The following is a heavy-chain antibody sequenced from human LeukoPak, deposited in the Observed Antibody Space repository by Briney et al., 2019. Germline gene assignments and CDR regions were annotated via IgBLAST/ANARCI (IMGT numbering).Heavy chain of an antibody. CDR3: AKASFIVVVTALDAFDI. J-gene: IGHJ3*02. D-gene: IGHD2-21*02. CDR2: ISGSGGST. Sequence: GGSLRLSCAASGFTFSSYAMSWVRQAPGKGLEWVSAISGSGGSTYYADSVKGRFTISRDNSKNTLYLQMNSLRAEDTAVYYCAKASFIVVVTALDAFDIWGQGTMVTVSS. V-gene: IGHV3-23*01. CDR1: GFTFSSYA.